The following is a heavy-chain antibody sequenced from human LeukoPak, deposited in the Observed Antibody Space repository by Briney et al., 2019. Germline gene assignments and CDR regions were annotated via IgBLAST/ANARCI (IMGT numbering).Heavy chain of an antibody. J-gene: IGHJ4*02. CDR2: ISYDGSNK. D-gene: IGHD3-22*01. V-gene: IGHV3-30*01. Sequence: GRSLRLSCAASGFTFSSYAMHWVRQAPGKGLEWVAVISYDGSNKYYADSVKGRFTISRDNSKNTLYLQMNSLRAEDTAVYCCARDPNYYDSSGFTDYWGQGTLVTVSS. CDR1: GFTFSSYA. CDR3: ARDPNYYDSSGFTDY.